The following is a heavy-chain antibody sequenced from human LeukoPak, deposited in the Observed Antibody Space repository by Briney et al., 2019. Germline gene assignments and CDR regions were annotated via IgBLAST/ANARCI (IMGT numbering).Heavy chain of an antibody. D-gene: IGHD1-26*01. CDR1: SYSISSSYY. V-gene: IGHV4-38-2*02. CDR2: GHHSGST. CDR3: ARDTLGATFPGAFDI. Sequence: SETLSLTCTVSSYSISSSYYWGWIRQPPVKGLEWIGSGHHSGSTYYNPSLKSRVTISVDTSKNQFSLKLSSVTAADTAVYYCARDTLGATFPGAFDIWGQGTMVTVSS. J-gene: IGHJ3*02.